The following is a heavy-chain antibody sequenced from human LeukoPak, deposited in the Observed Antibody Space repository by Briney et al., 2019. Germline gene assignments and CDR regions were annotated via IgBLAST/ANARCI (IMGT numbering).Heavy chain of an antibody. V-gene: IGHV1-24*01. D-gene: IGHD6-19*01. J-gene: IGHJ4*02. CDR1: GRTLSQFS. Sequence: ASVKVSCKVSGRTLSQFSLQWVRQVPGKGLEWMGGSDPKDKTFYAQNFQGRVTLTEVTSTDTAYMELSSLRSEDTAVYYCATGNIAVAGDFDYWAREPWSPSPQ. CDR2: SDPKDKT. CDR3: ATGNIAVAGDFDY.